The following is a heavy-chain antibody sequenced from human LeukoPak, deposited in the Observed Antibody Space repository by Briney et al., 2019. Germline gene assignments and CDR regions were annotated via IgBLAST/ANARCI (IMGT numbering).Heavy chain of an antibody. CDR3: PTPGSHEYGAWSDY. CDR1: GFTFCSCS. Sequence: GGSLRLSSAASGFTFCSCSMNGVRQAPGKGLEWVSAISSISSYIYYADSVKGRFTISRDNAKNTLYLHMNSLRSEDTAVYDVPTPGSHEYGAWSDYCSQGTLVTVSS. V-gene: IGHV3-21*01. J-gene: IGHJ4*02. CDR2: ISSISSYI. D-gene: IGHD4-17*01.